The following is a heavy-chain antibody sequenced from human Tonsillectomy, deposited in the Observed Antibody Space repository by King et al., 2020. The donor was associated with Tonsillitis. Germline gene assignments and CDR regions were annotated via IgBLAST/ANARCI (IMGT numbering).Heavy chain of an antibody. CDR3: AGDIRNPCGYTSGWPRFDY. V-gene: IGHV3-66*01. Sequence: VQLVESGGGLVQPGGSLRLSCGASGFTVSSSYMSWVRQAPGKGLEWVSVIYGGDTTYYADSVKGRFTISRDNSKNTLYLQMNSLRAEDTALYYCAGDIRNPCGYTSGWPRFDYWGQGALVTVSS. J-gene: IGHJ4*02. CDR2: IYGGDTT. D-gene: IGHD6-19*01. CDR1: GFTVSSSY.